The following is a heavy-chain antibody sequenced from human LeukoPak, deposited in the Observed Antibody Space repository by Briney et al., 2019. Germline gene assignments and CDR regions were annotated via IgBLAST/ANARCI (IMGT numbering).Heavy chain of an antibody. D-gene: IGHD3-22*01. CDR3: ARHLRAIDYYDSSGYYPDY. CDR1: GGSISSSSYY. Sequence: SETLSLTCTVSGGSISSSSYYWGWIRQPPGKGLEWIGSIYYSGSTYYNPSLKSRVTISVDTSENQFSLKLSSVTAADTAVYYCARHLRAIDYYDSSGYYPDYWGQGTLVTVSS. CDR2: IYYSGST. V-gene: IGHV4-39*01. J-gene: IGHJ4*02.